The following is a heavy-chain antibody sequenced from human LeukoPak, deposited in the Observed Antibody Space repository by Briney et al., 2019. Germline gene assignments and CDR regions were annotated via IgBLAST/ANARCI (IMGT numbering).Heavy chain of an antibody. Sequence: ASVTVSCKASGYTFNGYYIHWVRQAPGQGLEWMGWIYPYSGDTNYAQNFQGRVTMTRDTSISTAYMELSSLKSDDTAVYYCARDRNSGSSLDIWGQGTMLTVSS. CDR3: ARDRNSGSSLDI. CDR1: GYTFNGYY. J-gene: IGHJ3*02. V-gene: IGHV1-2*02. CDR2: IYPYSGDT. D-gene: IGHD6-6*01.